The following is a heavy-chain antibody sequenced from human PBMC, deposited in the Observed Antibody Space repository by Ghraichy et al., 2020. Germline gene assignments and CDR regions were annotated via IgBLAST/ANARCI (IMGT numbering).Heavy chain of an antibody. D-gene: IGHD6-13*01. CDR1: GASISSSSYY. J-gene: IGHJ5*02. Sequence: SETLSLTCTVSGASISSSSYYWGWIRQPPGKGLDWTGSIFYSGNTYSNPSLKSSVTMSVDTPKNSFSLKLTSVTAADTAVYYCAGLKDGISAADSWGQGTLVTVSS. CDR2: IFYSGNT. CDR3: AGLKDGISAADS. V-gene: IGHV4-39*01.